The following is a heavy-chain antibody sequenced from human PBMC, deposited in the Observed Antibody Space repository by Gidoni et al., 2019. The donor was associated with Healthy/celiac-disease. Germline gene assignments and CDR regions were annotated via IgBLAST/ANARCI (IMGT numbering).Heavy chain of an antibody. CDR1: GFTFSSYA. D-gene: IGHD3-3*01. V-gene: IGHV3-23*01. Sequence: EVQLLASGGGLVQPGGSLRLSCAASGFTFSSYAMSWVRQAPGKGLEWVSAISGSGGSTYYADSVKGRFTISRDNSKNTLYLQMNSLRAEDTAVYYCAKDQEGRFLEWLLVPDFDYWGQGTLVTVSS. CDR3: AKDQEGRFLEWLLVPDFDY. J-gene: IGHJ4*02. CDR2: ISGSGGST.